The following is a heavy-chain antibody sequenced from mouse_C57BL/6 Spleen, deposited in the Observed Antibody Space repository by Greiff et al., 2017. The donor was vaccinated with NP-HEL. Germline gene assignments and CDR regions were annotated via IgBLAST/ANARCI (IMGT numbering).Heavy chain of an antibody. J-gene: IGHJ4*01. D-gene: IGHD1-2*01. CDR3: ARNYGRRYYAMDY. Sequence: EVQLVESGGGLVKPGGSLKLSCAASGFTFSDYGMHWVPQAPEKGLEWVAYISSGSSTIYYADTVKGRFTISRDNAKNTLFLQMTSLRSEDTAMYYCARNYGRRYYAMDYWGQGTSVTVSS. CDR1: GFTFSDYG. CDR2: ISSGSSTI. V-gene: IGHV5-17*01.